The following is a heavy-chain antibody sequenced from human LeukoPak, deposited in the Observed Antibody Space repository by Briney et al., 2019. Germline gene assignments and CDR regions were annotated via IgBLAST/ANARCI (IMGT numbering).Heavy chain of an antibody. J-gene: IGHJ4*02. Sequence: KPGGSLRLSCAASGFTFSDYYMSWIRQAPGKGLEWVSYISSSGSTIYCADSVKGRFTISRDNAKNSLYLQMNSLRAEDTAVYYCASRYGSGSYYPFDYWGQGTLVTVSS. D-gene: IGHD3-10*01. CDR2: ISSSGSTI. CDR3: ASRYGSGSYYPFDY. V-gene: IGHV3-11*01. CDR1: GFTFSDYY.